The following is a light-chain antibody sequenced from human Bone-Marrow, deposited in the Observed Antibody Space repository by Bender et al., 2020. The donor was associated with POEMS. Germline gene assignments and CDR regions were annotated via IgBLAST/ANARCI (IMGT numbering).Light chain of an antibody. J-gene: IGLJ3*02. V-gene: IGLV1-44*01. CDR2: SSH. CDR3: ADWDDSLNGWV. CDR1: SSNIGAHA. Sequence: QSVLTQPPSASGTPGQRVPISCSGGSSNIGAHAVNWYQHLPGTAPKLLIYSSHRRPSAVPDRFSGSRSGTSASLAISGLQSEEEGEDYCADWDDSLNGWVCGGGTKLTVL.